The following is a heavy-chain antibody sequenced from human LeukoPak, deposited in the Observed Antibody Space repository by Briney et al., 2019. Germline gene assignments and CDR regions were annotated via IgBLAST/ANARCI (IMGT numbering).Heavy chain of an antibody. Sequence: SETLSLTCTVSGGSISSYYWSWIRQPPGKGLEWIGYIYYSGSTNYNPSLKSRVTISVDTSKNQFSLKLSSVTAADTAVYYCARMPGYSSGWYDYWGQGTLVTVSS. CDR3: ARMPGYSSGWYDY. CDR2: IYYSGST. V-gene: IGHV4-59*08. CDR1: GGSISSYY. D-gene: IGHD6-19*01. J-gene: IGHJ4*02.